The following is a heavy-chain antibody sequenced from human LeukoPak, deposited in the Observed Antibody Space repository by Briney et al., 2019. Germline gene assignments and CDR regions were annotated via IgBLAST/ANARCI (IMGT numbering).Heavy chain of an antibody. CDR2: FDPEDGET. D-gene: IGHD2-15*01. Sequence: GASVKVSSKVSGYTLTELSMHWVRQAPGKGLEWMGGFDPEDGETIYAQKFQGRVTMTEDTSTDTAYMELSSLRSEDTAVYYCAKNTGYCSGGSCYGYNWFDPWGQGTLVTVSS. CDR1: GYTLTELS. V-gene: IGHV1-24*01. J-gene: IGHJ5*02. CDR3: AKNTGYCSGGSCYGYNWFDP.